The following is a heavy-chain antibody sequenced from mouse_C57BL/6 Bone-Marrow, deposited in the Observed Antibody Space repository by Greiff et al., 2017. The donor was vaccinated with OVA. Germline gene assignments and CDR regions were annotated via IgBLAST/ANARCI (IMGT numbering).Heavy chain of an antibody. CDR1: GYTFTDYN. Sequence: VQLQQSGPELVKPGASVKIPCKASGYTFTDYNMDWVKQSHGKSLEWIGDINPNNGGTIYNQKFKGKATLTVDKSSSTAYMELRSLTSEDTAVYYCARSPYYYGSSLWYFDVWGTGTTVTVSS. J-gene: IGHJ1*03. CDR3: ARSPYYYGSSLWYFDV. D-gene: IGHD1-1*01. CDR2: INPNNGGT. V-gene: IGHV1-18*01.